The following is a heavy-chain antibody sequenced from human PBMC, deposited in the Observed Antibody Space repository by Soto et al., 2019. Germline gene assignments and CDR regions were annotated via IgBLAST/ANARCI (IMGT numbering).Heavy chain of an antibody. Sequence: QVQLQQWGAGLLKPSETLSLTCAVYGGSFSGYYWSWIRQPPGKGLEWIGEINHSGSTNYNPSLKSRVPISVDTSKNQFSLKLSSVAAADTAVYYCARAGLWFGDLGGMDVWGQGTTVTVSS. CDR2: INHSGST. V-gene: IGHV4-34*01. D-gene: IGHD3-10*01. CDR1: GGSFSGYY. J-gene: IGHJ6*02. CDR3: ARAGLWFGDLGGMDV.